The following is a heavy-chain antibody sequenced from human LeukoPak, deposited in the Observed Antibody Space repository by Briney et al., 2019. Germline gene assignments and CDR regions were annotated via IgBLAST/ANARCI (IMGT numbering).Heavy chain of an antibody. CDR3: AGIYGDYSDFDY. CDR2: IYYTGTA. Sequence: SETLSLTCTVSGGSISSSSYYWGWIRQPPGKGLEWIGTIYYTGTAYYNPSLKSRVTISVDTSKNQFSLKLSSVTAADTAVYYCAGIYGDYSDFDYWGQGTLVTVSS. J-gene: IGHJ4*02. V-gene: IGHV4-39*01. D-gene: IGHD4-17*01. CDR1: GGSISSSSYY.